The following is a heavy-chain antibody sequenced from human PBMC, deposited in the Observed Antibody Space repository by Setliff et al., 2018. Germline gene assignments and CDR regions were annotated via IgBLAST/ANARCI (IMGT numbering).Heavy chain of an antibody. D-gene: IGHD3-16*01. Sequence: SETLSLTCAVYGGPFSSYYWSWIRQPPGKGLEWIGEINHSGSTNYNPSLKSRVTISVDTSKNQFSLKLSSVTAADTAVYYCARLYYASRALYFDSWGQGSLVTVSS. J-gene: IGHJ4*02. CDR2: INHSGST. CDR1: GGPFSSYY. CDR3: ARLYYASRALYFDS. V-gene: IGHV4-34*01.